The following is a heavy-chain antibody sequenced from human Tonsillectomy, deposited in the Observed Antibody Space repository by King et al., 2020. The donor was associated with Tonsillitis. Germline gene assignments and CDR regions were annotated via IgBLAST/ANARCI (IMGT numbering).Heavy chain of an antibody. J-gene: IGHJ4*02. CDR1: GFTFSSYW. V-gene: IGHV3-74*01. CDR3: AKGHYYVSGSYYSHFDY. CDR2: INSDGSST. D-gene: IGHD3-10*01. Sequence: VQLVESGGGLVQPGGSLRLSCAASGFTFSSYWMHWVRQAPGKGLVWVSRINSDGSSTSYADSVKGRFTISRDNAKNTLYLQMNSLRAEDTAVYYCAKGHYYVSGSYYSHFDYWGQGTLVTVSS.